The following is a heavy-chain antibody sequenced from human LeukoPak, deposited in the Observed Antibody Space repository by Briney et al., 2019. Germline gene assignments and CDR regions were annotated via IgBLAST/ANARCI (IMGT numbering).Heavy chain of an antibody. Sequence: SETLSLTCTVSGGSISTYFWSWIRQPPGKGLEWIGHIHYSGSTNCNPSLKSRVTISVDTSKNHFSLKLSSVTAADTAVYHCARWRGPGYGLDSWGQGTLATVSS. J-gene: IGHJ4*02. D-gene: IGHD5-18*01. CDR3: ARWRGPGYGLDS. V-gene: IGHV4-59*01. CDR2: IHYSGST. CDR1: GGSISTYF.